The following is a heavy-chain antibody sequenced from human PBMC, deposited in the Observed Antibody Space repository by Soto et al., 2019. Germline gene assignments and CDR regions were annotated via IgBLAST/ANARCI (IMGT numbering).Heavy chain of an antibody. Sequence: QLQQWGAGLLKPSETLSLTCADYNGSFSKYYWNWIRQSPGKGLEWIGEINQSGATNYNPSLKSRLTISVDTSKNQFSLKLKSLTAADTPVYYCARGYYYASGSSFPYWGQGTLVTVSS. CDR3: ARGYYYASGSSFPY. V-gene: IGHV4-34*01. D-gene: IGHD3-10*01. J-gene: IGHJ4*02. CDR1: NGSFSKYY. CDR2: INQSGAT.